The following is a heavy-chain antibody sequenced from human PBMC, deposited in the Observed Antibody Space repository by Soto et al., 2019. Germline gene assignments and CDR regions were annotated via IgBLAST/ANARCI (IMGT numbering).Heavy chain of an antibody. D-gene: IGHD1-26*01. Sequence: QVQRVESGGGVVQPGRSLRLSCAASGFTFSSYAMHWVRQAPGKGLEWVAVISYDGSNKYYADSVKGRFTISRDNSKNTLYLQMNSLRAEDTAVYYCARDRRSSWELPDYYYYGMDVWGQGTTVTVSS. V-gene: IGHV3-30-3*01. J-gene: IGHJ6*02. CDR1: GFTFSSYA. CDR3: ARDRRSSWELPDYYYYGMDV. CDR2: ISYDGSNK.